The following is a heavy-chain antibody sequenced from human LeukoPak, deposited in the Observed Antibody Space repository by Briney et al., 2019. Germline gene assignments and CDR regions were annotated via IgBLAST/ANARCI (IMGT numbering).Heavy chain of an antibody. CDR1: GYTFTGYY. V-gene: IGHV1-2*06. CDR3: ARVNNRYSSSRCDY. D-gene: IGHD6-13*01. Sequence: ASVKASCKASGYTFTGYYMHWVRQAPGQGLEWMGRINPNSGGTNYAQKFQGRVTMTRDTSISTAYMELSRLRSDDTAVYYCARVNNRYSSSRCDYWGQGTLVTVSS. J-gene: IGHJ4*02. CDR2: INPNSGGT.